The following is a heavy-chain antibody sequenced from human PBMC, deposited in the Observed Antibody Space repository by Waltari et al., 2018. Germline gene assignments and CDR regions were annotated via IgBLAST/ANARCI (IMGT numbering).Heavy chain of an antibody. D-gene: IGHD3-22*01. CDR3: ARDHYYDSSGYFDY. Sequence: EVQLVESGGGLVQPGGSLRLSCAASGFTFSSYSMTWVRQAPGKGLEWVSYISSSSSTIYYADSVKGRFTISRDNAKNSLYLQMNSLRAEDTAVYYCARDHYYDSSGYFDYWGQGTLVTVSS. J-gene: IGHJ4*02. V-gene: IGHV3-48*01. CDR2: ISSSSSTI. CDR1: GFTFSSYS.